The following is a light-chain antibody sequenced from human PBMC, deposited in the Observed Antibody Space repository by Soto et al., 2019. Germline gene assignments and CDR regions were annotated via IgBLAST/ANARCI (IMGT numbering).Light chain of an antibody. Sequence: QSALTQPASVSGSLGQSITISCTGTRSDVGGYNYVSWYQQHPGKAPKLMIFEVTNRPSGVSNRFSGSKSGNTASLTISGLQAEDEADYYCSSFTSSSTQVFGGGTKLTVL. CDR1: RSDVGGYNY. CDR3: SSFTSSSTQV. J-gene: IGLJ2*01. CDR2: EVT. V-gene: IGLV2-14*01.